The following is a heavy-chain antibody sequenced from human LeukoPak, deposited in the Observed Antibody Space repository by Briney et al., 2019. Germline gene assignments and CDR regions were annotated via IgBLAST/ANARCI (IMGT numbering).Heavy chain of an antibody. Sequence: GASVKASCKASGYTFTGYYMHWVRQAPGQGLEWTGWINPNSGGTNYAQKFQGRVTMTRDTSISTAYMELSRLRSDATAVYYCAREERYSGYYDAFDIWGQGTMVTVSS. D-gene: IGHD5-12*01. V-gene: IGHV1-2*02. CDR3: AREERYSGYYDAFDI. CDR2: INPNSGGT. J-gene: IGHJ3*02. CDR1: GYTFTGYY.